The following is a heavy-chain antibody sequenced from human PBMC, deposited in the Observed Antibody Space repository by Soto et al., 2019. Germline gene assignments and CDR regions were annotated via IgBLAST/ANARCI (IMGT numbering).Heavy chain of an antibody. D-gene: IGHD5-18*01. V-gene: IGHV1-46*01. CDR3: ARDQTAMVPHYGMDV. Sequence: QVQLVQSGAEVKKPGASVKVSCKASGYTFTSYYMHWVRQAPGQGLEWMGIINPSGGSTSYAQKFQGRVTMTRDTSTSTVYMALSSLRSEDTAVYYCARDQTAMVPHYGMDVWGQGTTVTVSS. CDR2: INPSGGST. J-gene: IGHJ6*02. CDR1: GYTFTSYY.